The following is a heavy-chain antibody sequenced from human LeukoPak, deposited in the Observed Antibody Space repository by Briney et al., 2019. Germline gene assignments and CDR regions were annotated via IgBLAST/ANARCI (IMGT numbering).Heavy chain of an antibody. CDR1: GFIFDDYG. CDR3: ARDGDRFGELLSTQFNWFDP. V-gene: IGHV3-20*04. J-gene: IGHJ5*02. Sequence: PGGSLRLSCAASGFIFDDYGTSWVRQAPGKGLEWVSSINWNGGSTGYADSVKGRFTISRDNAKNSLYLQMNSLRAEDTALYYCARDGDRFGELLSTQFNWFDPWGQGTLVIVSS. D-gene: IGHD3-10*01. CDR2: INWNGGST.